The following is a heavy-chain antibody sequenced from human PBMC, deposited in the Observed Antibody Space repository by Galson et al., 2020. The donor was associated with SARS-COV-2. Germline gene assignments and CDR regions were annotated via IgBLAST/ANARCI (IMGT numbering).Heavy chain of an antibody. J-gene: IGHJ3*01. CDR2: INSDGSST. CDR3: ARDRNYRGGLDPFDV. D-gene: IGHD4-4*01. Sequence: GGSLRLSCAASGFTFSNNWMHWVRQTPGKGPVWVSRINSDGSSTAYADSVRGRFTISRDNAKKTLFLQMNSLRADDTAIYYCARDRNYRGGLDPFDVWGQGTLVTVSP. V-gene: IGHV3-74*01. CDR1: GFTFSNNW.